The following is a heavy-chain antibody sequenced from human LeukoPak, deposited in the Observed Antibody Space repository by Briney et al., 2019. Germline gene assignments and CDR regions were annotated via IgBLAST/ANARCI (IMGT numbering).Heavy chain of an antibody. V-gene: IGHV2-5*02. CDR2: IYWDDDK. J-gene: IGHJ6*04. Sequence: SGPTLVNPTQTLTLTCTFSGFSLSTSGVGVGWIRQPPGKALEWLALIYWDDDKRYSPSLKSRLTITKDTSKNQVVLTMTNMDPVDTATYYCAHSVYDILTGYYYCGMDVWGKGTTVTVSS. CDR1: GFSLSTSGVG. D-gene: IGHD3-9*01. CDR3: AHSVYDILTGYYYCGMDV.